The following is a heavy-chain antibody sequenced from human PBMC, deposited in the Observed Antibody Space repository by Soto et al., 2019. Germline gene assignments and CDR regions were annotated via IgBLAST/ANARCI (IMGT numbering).Heavy chain of an antibody. V-gene: IGHV4-34*01. CDR2: INHGGRV. CDR3: STRAYDTNAYYRFDP. D-gene: IGHD3-22*01. CDR1: GASFSGHS. J-gene: IGHJ5*01. Sequence: KTXETRSVTCSVYGASFSGHSSTWIRQSPGKGLEWIGDINHGGRVNYSPSLKSLVTISLDTSKNQFSMTLSAVTAADTAMYYCSTRAYDTNAYYRFDPWGQGTVVT.